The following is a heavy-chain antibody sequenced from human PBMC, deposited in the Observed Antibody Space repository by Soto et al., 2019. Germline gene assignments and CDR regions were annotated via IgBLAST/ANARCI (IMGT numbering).Heavy chain of an antibody. J-gene: IGHJ4*02. CDR3: ARAVAGPQNFDY. D-gene: IGHD6-19*01. CDR1: GYTFTSYG. CDR2: ISAYNGNT. Sequence: GASVKVSCKASGYTFTSYGISWVRQAPGQGLEWMGWISAYNGNTKYAQKVQGRVTMTTDTSTSTACMELRSLRSDDTAVYYCARAVAGPQNFDYWGQGTLVTVSS. V-gene: IGHV1-18*01.